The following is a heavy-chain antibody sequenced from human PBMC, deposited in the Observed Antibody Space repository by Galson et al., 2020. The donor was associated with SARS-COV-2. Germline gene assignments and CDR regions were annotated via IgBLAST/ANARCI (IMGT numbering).Heavy chain of an antibody. V-gene: IGHV1-8*01. CDR3: ATEDYYDRGVDY. CDR2: MNPHSGNT. J-gene: IGHJ4*02. CDR1: GYTFTSYD. D-gene: IGHD3-22*01. Sequence: GESLKISCKTSGYTFTSYDISWVRQAPGQGFEWMGWMNPHSGNTDYAQNFQGRLTMTRDTSISTAYMELSSLRSEDTAMYYCATEDYYDRGVDYWGQGSLVTVSS.